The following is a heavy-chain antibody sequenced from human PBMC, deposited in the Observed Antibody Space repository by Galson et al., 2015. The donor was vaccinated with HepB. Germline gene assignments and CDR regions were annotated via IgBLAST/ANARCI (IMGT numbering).Heavy chain of an antibody. D-gene: IGHD2-2*01. Sequence: SLRLSCAASGFTFSSYGMHWVRQTPGQGLEWLTVISFDGNTQFYRDSVKGRFTISRDNSKNTLYLQMNRLSSEDTAMYYCAKDPASARGLFDSWGQGTLVTVSS. V-gene: IGHV3-30*18. CDR2: ISFDGNTQ. CDR1: GFTFSSYG. CDR3: AKDPASARGLFDS. J-gene: IGHJ4*02.